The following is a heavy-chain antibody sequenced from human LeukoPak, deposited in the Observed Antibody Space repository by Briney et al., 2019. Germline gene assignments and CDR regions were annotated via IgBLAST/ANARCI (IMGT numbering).Heavy chain of an antibody. CDR2: IYHSGST. Sequence: PSETLSLTCTVSGYSISSGYYWGWIRQPPGKGLEWIGSIYHSGSTYYNPSLKSRVTISVDTSKNQFSLKLSSVTAADTAVYYCARGLPATTVTSTYFDYWGQGTLVTVSS. J-gene: IGHJ4*02. CDR1: GYSISSGYY. D-gene: IGHD4-17*01. V-gene: IGHV4-38-2*02. CDR3: ARGLPATTVTSTYFDY.